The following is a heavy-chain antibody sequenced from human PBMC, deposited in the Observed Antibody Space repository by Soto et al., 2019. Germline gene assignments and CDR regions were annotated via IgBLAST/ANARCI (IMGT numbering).Heavy chain of an antibody. D-gene: IGHD4-17*01. CDR2: ISYSEST. CDR3: AGGNDYAKIGY. CDR1: GDSISSRGYY. V-gene: IGHV4-31*03. J-gene: IGHJ4*02. Sequence: SETLSLTCTVSGDSISSRGYYCSWIRQFPGKGLEWIGYISYSESTDYNPSLKSRVTISADTSKNQFSLKLSSVTAADTAVYYCAGGNDYAKIGYWGQGAQVTVPQ.